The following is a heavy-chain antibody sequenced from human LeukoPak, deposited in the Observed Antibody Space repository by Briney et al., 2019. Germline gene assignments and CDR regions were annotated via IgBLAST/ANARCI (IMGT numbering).Heavy chain of an antibody. Sequence: PSETLSLTCTVSGGSISSSSYYWGWIRQPPGKGLEWIGSIYYSGSTYYNPSLKSRVTISVDTSKNQSSLKLSSVTAADTAVYYCARGEQLDYFDYWGQGTLVTVSS. CDR1: GGSISSSSYY. CDR3: ARGEQLDYFDY. D-gene: IGHD6-13*01. CDR2: IYYSGST. V-gene: IGHV4-39*07. J-gene: IGHJ4*02.